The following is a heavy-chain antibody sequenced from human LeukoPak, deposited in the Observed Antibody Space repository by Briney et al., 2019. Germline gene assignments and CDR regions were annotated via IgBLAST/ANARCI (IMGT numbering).Heavy chain of an antibody. D-gene: IGHD3-10*01. J-gene: IGHJ4*02. CDR1: TGFITVYY. CDR3: ARDVRFARDGEFLY. Sequence: SQTLSPTSTVSTGFITVYYCSCNRQPPRDGLEWIGYIYYSGNTNYKPSLQSRVTISADTSKSQFSLKLSCVTAADTAVYYCARDVRFARDGEFLYWGQGTLVTVSS. V-gene: IGHV4-59*01. CDR2: IYYSGNT.